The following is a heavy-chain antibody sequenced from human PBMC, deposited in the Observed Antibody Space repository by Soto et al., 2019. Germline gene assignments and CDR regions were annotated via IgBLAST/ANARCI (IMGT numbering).Heavy chain of an antibody. CDR3: ARLTSGWYYY. D-gene: IGHD6-19*01. V-gene: IGHV5-10-1*01. J-gene: IGHJ4*02. CDR1: GYSFTSYW. CDR2: IDPSDSYT. Sequence: HGESLLISCKGSGYSFTSYWISWVRQMPGKGLEWMGRIDPSDSYTNYSPSFQGHVTISADKSNSTAYLQWSSLKASDTAMYYCARLTSGWYYYWGQGTLVTVSS.